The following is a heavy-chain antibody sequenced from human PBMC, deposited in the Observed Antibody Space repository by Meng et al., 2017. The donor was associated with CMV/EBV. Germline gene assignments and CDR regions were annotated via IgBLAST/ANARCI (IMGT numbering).Heavy chain of an antibody. CDR2: ISGSGCST. V-gene: IGHV3-23*01. D-gene: IGHD3-3*01. J-gene: IGHJ4*02. Sequence: GESLKISCAASGFTFSSHAMSRVRQAPGKGLEWVPAISGSGCSTYYADSVKGRFTISRDNSKNTLYLQMNSLRAEDTAVYYCAKWGNDFWSGYYPEHYFDYWGQGTLVTVSS. CDR3: AKWGNDFWSGYYPEHYFDY. CDR1: GFTFSSHA.